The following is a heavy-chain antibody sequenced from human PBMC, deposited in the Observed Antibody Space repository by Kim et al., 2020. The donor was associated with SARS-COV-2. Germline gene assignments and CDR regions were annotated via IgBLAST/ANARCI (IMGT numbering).Heavy chain of an antibody. D-gene: IGHD3-16*01. V-gene: IGHV3-33*01. CDR3: ARDGANWGVDY. J-gene: IGHJ4*01. Sequence: YANSMKGRLTIARDNTKNTVYLQMSCLSADDTAVYYCARDGANWGVDYWGQGTLVTVFS.